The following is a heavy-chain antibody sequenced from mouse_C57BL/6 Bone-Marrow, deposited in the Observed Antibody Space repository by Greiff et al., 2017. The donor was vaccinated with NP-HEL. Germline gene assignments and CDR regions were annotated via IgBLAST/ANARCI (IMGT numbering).Heavy chain of an antibody. Sequence: QVQLQQSGAELVRPGTSVKMSCKASGYTFTNYWIGWVKQRPGHGLEWIGDIYPGGGYTNYNEKFKGKATLTVDKSSSTAYMQFSSLTSEDSAISDYARGDCDYGVKYSFDYWGQGTTLTVSS. CDR3: ARGDCDYGVKYSFDY. D-gene: IGHD2-4*01. CDR1: GYTFTNYW. CDR2: IYPGGGYT. J-gene: IGHJ2*01. V-gene: IGHV1-63*01.